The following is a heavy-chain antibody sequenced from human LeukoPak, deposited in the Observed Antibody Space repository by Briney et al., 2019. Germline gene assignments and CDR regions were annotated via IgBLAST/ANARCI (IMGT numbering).Heavy chain of an antibody. CDR3: VRGVSISSSWYNDT. Sequence: GGSLRLSCAASGFTFDNFAMHWVRQAPGKGLEWVSGITWNSRVKTYTPSVKGRFTISRDNAKNSLYLQMNSLRAEDTAVYYCVRGVSISSSWYNDTWGQGTMVTVSS. D-gene: IGHD6-13*01. V-gene: IGHV3-9*01. CDR1: GFTFDNFA. CDR2: ITWNSRVK. J-gene: IGHJ3*02.